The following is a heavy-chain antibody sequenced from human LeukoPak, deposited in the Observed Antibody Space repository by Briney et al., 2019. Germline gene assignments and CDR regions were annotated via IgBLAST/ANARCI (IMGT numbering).Heavy chain of an antibody. V-gene: IGHV1-18*01. J-gene: IGHJ4*02. D-gene: IGHD3-10*01. CDR3: ARDQTQIWFGEGLWYFDY. Sequence: ASVKVSCKASGYTFTTYNINWVRQAPGQGLEWMGWISGYNGNTNYAQKVQGRVTMTTDTSTSTAYMELRSLRSDDTAVYYCARDQTQIWFGEGLWYFDYWGQGTLVTVSS. CDR2: ISGYNGNT. CDR1: GYTFTTYN.